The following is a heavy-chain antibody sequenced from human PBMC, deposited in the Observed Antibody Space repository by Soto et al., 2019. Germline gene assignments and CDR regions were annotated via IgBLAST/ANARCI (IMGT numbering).Heavy chain of an antibody. D-gene: IGHD3-10*01. J-gene: IGHJ4*02. V-gene: IGHV1-3*01. CDR1: GYTFTSYA. CDR3: ARSGLLYGSGSYSFDY. Sequence: ASVKVSCKASGYTFTSYAMHWVRQAPGQRLEWMGWINAGNGNTKYSQKFQGRVTITRDTSASTAYMELSSLRSEDTAVYYCARSGLLYGSGSYSFDYWGQGTLVTVSS. CDR2: INAGNGNT.